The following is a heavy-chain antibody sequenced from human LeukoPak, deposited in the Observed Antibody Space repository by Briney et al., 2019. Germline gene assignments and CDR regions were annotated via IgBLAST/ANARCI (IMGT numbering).Heavy chain of an antibody. J-gene: IGHJ4*02. D-gene: IGHD6-13*01. Sequence: ASVKVSCKASGYTFSGYYIHWVRQAPGQGLEWMGWINPDSGGTNYAQKFQGCVTMTRDTSISTAYMELSRLRSDDTAVYYCARVALSSSRRSQFDYWGQGTLLTVSS. CDR2: INPDSGGT. CDR1: GYTFSGYY. V-gene: IGHV1-2*04. CDR3: ARVALSSSRRSQFDY.